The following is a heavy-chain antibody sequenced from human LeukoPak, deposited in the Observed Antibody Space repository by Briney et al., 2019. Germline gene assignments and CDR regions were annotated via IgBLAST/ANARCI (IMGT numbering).Heavy chain of an antibody. CDR3: AKTVYSSGYYYYYYMDV. V-gene: IGHV3-23*01. D-gene: IGHD3-22*01. J-gene: IGHJ6*03. Sequence: GGSLRLSCAASVFTFSGYAMGWVRQAPGEGLECVSALSGSGGSTYYADSVKGRFTISRDNSKNTLYLQMNSQRAEDRAVYYCAKTVYSSGYYYYYYMDVWGKGTTVTVSS. CDR2: LSGSGGST. CDR1: VFTFSGYA.